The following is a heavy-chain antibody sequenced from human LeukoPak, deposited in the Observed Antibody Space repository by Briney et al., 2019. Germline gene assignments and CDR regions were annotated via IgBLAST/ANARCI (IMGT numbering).Heavy chain of an antibody. V-gene: IGHV3-23*01. Sequence: GGSLRLSCAASGFTFSSYGMTWVRQAPGKWLEWVSAISGSGGSTYYADSVKGRFTISRDNSKNTLYLQMNNLRAEDTAVYYCAKAGFSSSWSKPDNWFDPWGQGTLVTVSS. CDR1: GFTFSSYG. D-gene: IGHD6-13*01. CDR3: AKAGFSSSWSKPDNWFDP. J-gene: IGHJ5*02. CDR2: ISGSGGST.